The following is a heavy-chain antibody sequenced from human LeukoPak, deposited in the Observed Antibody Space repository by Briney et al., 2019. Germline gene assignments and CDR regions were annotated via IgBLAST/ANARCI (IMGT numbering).Heavy chain of an antibody. CDR3: ARGREVRGVTNWFDP. CDR1: GGSFSGYY. CDR2: INHSGST. J-gene: IGHJ5*02. Sequence: PSETLSLTCAVYGGSFSGYYWSWIRQPPGKGQEWIGEINHSGSTNYNPSLKSRVTISVGTSKNQFSLKLSSVTAADTAVYYCARGREVRGVTNWFDPWGQGTLVTVSS. D-gene: IGHD3-10*01. V-gene: IGHV4-34*01.